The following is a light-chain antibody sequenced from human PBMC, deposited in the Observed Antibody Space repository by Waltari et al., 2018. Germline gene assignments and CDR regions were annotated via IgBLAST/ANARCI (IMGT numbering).Light chain of an antibody. CDR1: TRDIGNYDH. V-gene: IGLV2-14*01. J-gene: IGLJ2*01. Sequence: QSALTQPASVSGSPGQSITISCTGTTRDIGNYDHVSWYHQHPGKAPNLLIYEGTNRPSGVSTRFSGSKSGSTASLTISGLQADDEAHYYCSSYTGSSTLLVFGGGTDLTVL. CDR3: SSYTGSSTLLV. CDR2: EGT.